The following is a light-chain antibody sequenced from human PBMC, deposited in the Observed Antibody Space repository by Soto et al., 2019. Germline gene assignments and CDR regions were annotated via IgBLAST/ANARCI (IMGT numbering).Light chain of an antibody. V-gene: IGKV3-20*01. J-gene: IGKJ4*01. CDR3: QQYYSAPLT. Sequence: EMVMTQSPGTLSVSPGERATLSCGGSQMVSSSYLAWYQQKPGQAPRLLIYGASSRATGIPDRFSGSGSGTDFTLTISSLQAEDVAVYYCQQYYSAPLTFGGGTKVDIK. CDR2: GAS. CDR1: QMVSSSY.